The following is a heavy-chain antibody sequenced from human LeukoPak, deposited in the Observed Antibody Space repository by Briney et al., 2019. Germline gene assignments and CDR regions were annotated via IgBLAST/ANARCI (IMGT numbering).Heavy chain of an antibody. Sequence: GGSLRLSRAASGFTFSNYWMHWVRQAPGKGLVWVSHINSDGSRTNYAASVKGRFTISRDNAKNTLYLQMNSLRAEDTAVYYCATGRADIVAAGIDYWGQGTLVTVSA. J-gene: IGHJ4*02. CDR1: GFTFSNYW. V-gene: IGHV3-74*01. CDR2: INSDGSRT. CDR3: ATGRADIVAAGIDY. D-gene: IGHD6-13*01.